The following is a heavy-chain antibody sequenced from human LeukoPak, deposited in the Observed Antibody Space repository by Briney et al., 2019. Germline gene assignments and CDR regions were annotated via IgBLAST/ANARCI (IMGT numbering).Heavy chain of an antibody. J-gene: IGHJ6*03. D-gene: IGHD3-3*01. V-gene: IGHV1-69*04. CDR2: IIPILGIA. CDR3: ARDLKRFLEWLLPDYYYYYMDV. CDR1: GGTFSSYT. Sequence: ASVKVSCKASGGTFSSYTISWVRQAPGQGLEWMGRIIPILGIANYAQKFQGRVTITADKSTSTAYMELRSLRSDDTAVYYCARDLKRFLEWLLPDYYYYYMDVWGKGTTVTVSS.